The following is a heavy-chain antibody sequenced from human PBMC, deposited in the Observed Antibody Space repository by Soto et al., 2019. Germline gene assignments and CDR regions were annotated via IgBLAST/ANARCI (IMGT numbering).Heavy chain of an antibody. Sequence: GGSLRLSCAASGFTFSSYGMHWVRQAPGKGLEWVAVIWYDGSNKYYADSVKGRFTISRDNSKNTLYLQMNSLRAEDTAVYYCSYGDSELDAFDIWGQGTMVTVSS. CDR2: IWYDGSNK. CDR1: GFTFSSYG. D-gene: IGHD4-17*01. V-gene: IGHV3-33*01. CDR3: SYGDSELDAFDI. J-gene: IGHJ3*02.